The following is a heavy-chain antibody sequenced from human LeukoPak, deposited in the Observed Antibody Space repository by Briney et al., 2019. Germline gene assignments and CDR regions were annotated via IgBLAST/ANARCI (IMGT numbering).Heavy chain of an antibody. J-gene: IGHJ4*02. CDR2: TYYRSKWYT. CDR1: VDSVSINSVG. V-gene: IGHV6-1*01. D-gene: IGHD5-18*01. Sequence: SPTLSLTCAISVDSVSINSVGWHWIRQSPSRGLEWLGKTYYRSKWYTDYAVSVKSRMTINPDTSKNQFSLQVNSVTPEDTAVYYCVRLLTYSYDTWGQGTLVTVSS. CDR3: VRLLTYSYDT.